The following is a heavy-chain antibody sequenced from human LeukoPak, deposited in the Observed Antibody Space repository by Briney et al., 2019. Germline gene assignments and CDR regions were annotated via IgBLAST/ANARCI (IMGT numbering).Heavy chain of an antibody. D-gene: IGHD2-21*02. Sequence: GGSLRLSCTASGFTFGDFVMSWVRQAPGKGLEWVSFIRSTTYDETTEYAASVQGRFTISRDDFRGIAYLQINSLKTEDTTDYXXXRGCGGXCAAFXNWGQGTLVTVSS. CDR1: GFTFGDFV. CDR2: IRSTTYDETT. J-gene: IGHJ4*02. V-gene: IGHV3-49*04. CDR3: XRGCGGXCAAFXN.